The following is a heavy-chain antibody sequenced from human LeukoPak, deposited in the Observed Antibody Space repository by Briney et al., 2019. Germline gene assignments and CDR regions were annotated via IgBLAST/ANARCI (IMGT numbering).Heavy chain of an antibody. CDR1: GGTFSSYA. CDR2: IIPIFGTA. J-gene: IGHJ3*02. CDR3: ARDGDAYNRNDAFDI. V-gene: IGHV1-69*13. D-gene: IGHD5-24*01. Sequence: SVKVSCKASGGTFSSYAISWVRQAPGQGLEWMGGIIPIFGTANYAQKFQGRVTITADESTSTAYMELSSLRSEDTAVYYCARDGDAYNRNDAFDIWGQGTMVTVSS.